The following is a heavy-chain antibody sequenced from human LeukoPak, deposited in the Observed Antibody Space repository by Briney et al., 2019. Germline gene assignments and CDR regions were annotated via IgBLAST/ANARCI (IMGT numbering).Heavy chain of an antibody. V-gene: IGHV3-23*01. CDR1: GFTFSSYA. CDR2: ISGSGGST. CDR3: AKAANEWELLVGYFDY. Sequence: PGGSLRLSCAASGFTFSSYAMSWVRQAPGKGLEWVSAISGSGGSTYYADSVKGRFTISRDNSKNTLYLQMNSLRAEDTAVYYCAKAANEWELLVGYFDYWGQGTLVTVSS. J-gene: IGHJ4*02. D-gene: IGHD1-26*01.